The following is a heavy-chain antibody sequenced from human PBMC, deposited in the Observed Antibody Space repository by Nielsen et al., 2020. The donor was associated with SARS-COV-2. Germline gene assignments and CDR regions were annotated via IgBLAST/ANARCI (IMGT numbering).Heavy chain of an antibody. CDR3: TRASQNAGTPWFDP. D-gene: IGHD6-13*01. CDR1: GFTFGDYA. V-gene: IGHV3-49*03. Sequence: GESLKISCTASGFTFGDYAMSWFRQAPGKGLEWVGFIRSKAYGGTTEYAASVKGRFTISRDDSKSIAYLQMNSLKTEDTAVYYCTRASQNAGTPWFDPWGQGTLVTVSS. J-gene: IGHJ5*02. CDR2: IRSKAYGGTT.